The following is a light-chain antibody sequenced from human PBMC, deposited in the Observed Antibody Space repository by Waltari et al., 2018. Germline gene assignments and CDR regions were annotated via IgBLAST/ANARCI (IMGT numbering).Light chain of an antibody. CDR3: QIWDNNSDHVV. CDR2: DDG. Sequence: SYVLTQPPSVSVAPGKTATITCGGTNIGSKSVPWYQQKPGQAPVLVVYDDGARPSGVPERFSGSSSWTTATMTISRVEAGDEADYYCQIWDNNSDHVVFGGGTKLTVL. V-gene: IGLV3-21*03. J-gene: IGLJ2*01. CDR1: NIGSKS.